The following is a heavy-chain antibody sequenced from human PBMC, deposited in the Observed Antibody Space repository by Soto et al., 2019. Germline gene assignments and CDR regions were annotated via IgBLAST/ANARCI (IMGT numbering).Heavy chain of an antibody. D-gene: IGHD2-2*01. V-gene: IGHV3-21*01. CDR1: GFTFTDYS. CDR3: VGTPGYAFSYGMEV. Sequence: GVLRLSCAASGFTFTDYSINWVRQAPGKGLEWVSTISPSGSYIYYADSVKGRFTISRDNARNSVSLQMNSLRADDTAVFYGVGTPGYAFSYGMEVWGQGPTVTVSS. CDR2: ISPSGSYI. J-gene: IGHJ6*01.